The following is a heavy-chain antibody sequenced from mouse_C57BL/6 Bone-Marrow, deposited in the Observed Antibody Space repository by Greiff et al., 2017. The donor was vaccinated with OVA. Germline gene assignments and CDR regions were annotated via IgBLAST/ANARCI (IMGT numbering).Heavy chain of an antibody. CDR3: ARDRTGDY. V-gene: IGHV5-4*01. CDR2: ISDGGSYT. CDR1: GFTFSSYA. Sequence: EVQLVESGGGLVKPGGSLKLSCAASGFTFSSYAMSWVRQTPEKRLEWVATISDGGSYTYYPDNVKGRFTSSRDNAKNNLYLQMSHLKSEDTAMYYCARDRTGDYWGQGTTLTVSS. J-gene: IGHJ2*01.